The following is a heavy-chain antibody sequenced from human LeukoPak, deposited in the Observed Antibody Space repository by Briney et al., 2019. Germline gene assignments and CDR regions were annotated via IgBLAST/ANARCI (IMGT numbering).Heavy chain of an antibody. CDR1: GGSISSYY. CDR2: IYYSGST. D-gene: IGHD3-10*01. CDR3: ARDRIDGSGSYYNRIYYYSGMDV. Sequence: PSETLSLTCTVSGGSISSYYWSWIRQPPGKGLEWIGYIYYSGSTNYNPSLKSRVTISVDTSKNQFSLKLSSVTAADTAVYYCARDRIDGSGSYYNRIYYYSGMDVWGQGTTVTVSS. J-gene: IGHJ6*02. V-gene: IGHV4-59*01.